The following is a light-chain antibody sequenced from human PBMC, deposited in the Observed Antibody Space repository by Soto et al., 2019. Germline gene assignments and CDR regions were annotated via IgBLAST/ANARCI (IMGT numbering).Light chain of an antibody. CDR1: SSDVGNYNF. Sequence: QSVLTQPASVSGSPGQSITISCTGTSSDVGNYNFISWYQQHPGKAPKITIFEVNKRPSGVSNRFSGSESGNTASLTISGLQAEDEADYYCCSYAGKSTWVLGGGTKLTVL. CDR2: EVN. CDR3: CSYAGKSTWV. V-gene: IGLV2-23*02. J-gene: IGLJ3*02.